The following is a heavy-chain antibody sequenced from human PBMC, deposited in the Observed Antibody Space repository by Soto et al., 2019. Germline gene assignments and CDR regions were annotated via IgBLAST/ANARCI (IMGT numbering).Heavy chain of an antibody. CDR2: IAYYGSDK. CDR3: AKVTGYCTSASCRRDYFYYYGMDV. V-gene: IGHV3-30*18. CDR1: GFTFSTYG. Sequence: QVQRLESGGGVFQPGRSLRLSCAASGFTFSTYGMHWVRQAPGKGLEWVAVIAYYGSDKYYAVSVKGRFSISRDNSKNTLYLKMNSLRPEDMAVYYCAKVTGYCTSASCRRDYFYYYGMDVW. J-gene: IGHJ6*01. D-gene: IGHD2-2*01.